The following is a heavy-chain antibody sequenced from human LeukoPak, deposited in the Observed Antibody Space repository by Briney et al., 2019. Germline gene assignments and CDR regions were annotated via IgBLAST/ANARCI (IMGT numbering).Heavy chain of an antibody. J-gene: IGHJ4*02. V-gene: IGHV3-48*01. Sequence: GGSLRLSCAASGFTFSSYSMNWVRQAPGKGLEWVSYISSSSSTIYYADSVKGRFTISRDNAKNSLYLQMNSLRAEDTAVYYCAKDKIGRILEWLSYFDYWGQGTLVTVSS. CDR1: GFTFSSYS. CDR2: ISSSSSTI. D-gene: IGHD3-3*01. CDR3: AKDKIGRILEWLSYFDY.